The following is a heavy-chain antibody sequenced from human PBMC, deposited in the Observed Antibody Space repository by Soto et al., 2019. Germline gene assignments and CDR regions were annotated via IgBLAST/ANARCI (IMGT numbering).Heavy chain of an antibody. CDR2: IYSGDNT. CDR1: GFTVTSDY. J-gene: IGHJ4*02. Sequence: EVQLVESGGDLVQPGGYLRLSCAASGFTVTSDYMSWVRQAPGKGLEWVSTIYSGDNTYYADSVKGRFIISRDKSKNTLYLQMNNLRAEDTAVYYCARFPRIALAAFDCWGQGTLVTVSS. V-gene: IGHV3-66*01. D-gene: IGHD6-19*01. CDR3: ARFPRIALAAFDC.